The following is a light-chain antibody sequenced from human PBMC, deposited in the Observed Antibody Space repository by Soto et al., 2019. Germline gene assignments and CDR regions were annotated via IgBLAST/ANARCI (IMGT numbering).Light chain of an antibody. V-gene: IGKV1-5*03. CDR2: KAS. J-gene: IGKJ1*01. CDR1: QSISYW. Sequence: DIQMTQSPSTLSASVGDRVSITCRASQSISYWLAWYQQKPGKAPKLLIYKASSLVAGVPSRFRGSGSGTEFTLTIRSLQPNDVANYFCQQYNSYATTFGQGTKVEI. CDR3: QQYNSYATT.